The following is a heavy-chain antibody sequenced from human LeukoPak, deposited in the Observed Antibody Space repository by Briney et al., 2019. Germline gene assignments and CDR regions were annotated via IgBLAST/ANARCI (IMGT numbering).Heavy chain of an antibody. CDR3: ARVYGDYYFDY. Sequence: GGSLRLSCAASGFTVSSNYMSWVRQAPGKGLEWVSVIYSGGSTYYADSVKGRFTISRDNSKNTLYLQMNSLRAEDTAVYYCARVYGDYYFDYWGRGTLVTVSS. D-gene: IGHD4-17*01. CDR1: GFTVSSNY. V-gene: IGHV3-66*01. J-gene: IGHJ4*02. CDR2: IYSGGST.